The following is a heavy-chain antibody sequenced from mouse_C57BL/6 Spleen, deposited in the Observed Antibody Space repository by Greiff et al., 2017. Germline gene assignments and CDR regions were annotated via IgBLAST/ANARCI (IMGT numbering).Heavy chain of an antibody. Sequence: EVQLQQSGAELVRPGASVKLSCTASGFNIKDDYMHWVKQRPEQGLEWIGWIDPENGDTEYASKFQGKATITADTSSNTAYLQLSSLTSEDTAVYYCTTNGYGSSVDYWGQGTTLTVSS. V-gene: IGHV14-4*01. D-gene: IGHD1-1*01. CDR2: IDPENGDT. CDR3: TTNGYGSSVDY. J-gene: IGHJ2*01. CDR1: GFNIKDDY.